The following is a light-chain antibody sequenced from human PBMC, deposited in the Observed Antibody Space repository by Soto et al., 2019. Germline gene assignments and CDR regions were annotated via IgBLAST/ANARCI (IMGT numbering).Light chain of an antibody. CDR1: QSLVYSDGNTY. CDR2: KVS. CDR3: MQGTHWPVT. J-gene: IGKJ1*01. V-gene: IGKV2-30*01. Sequence: DVVMTQSPLSLPVTLGQPASISCRSSQSLVYSDGNTYLNWFQQRPGQSPRRLIYKVSNRDSGVPDRFSGSESGTDFTLKISRVEAGDVGVYYCMQGTHWPVTFGQGTKVEIK.